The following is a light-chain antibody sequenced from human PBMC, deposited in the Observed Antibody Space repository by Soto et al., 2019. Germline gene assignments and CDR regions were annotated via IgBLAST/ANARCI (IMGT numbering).Light chain of an antibody. CDR3: QQYKTYWT. CDR1: QSVSIW. CDR2: KAS. J-gene: IGKJ1*01. Sequence: DIHMTQSPATLSASVGDRVTIICRARQSVSIWLAWFQQKPGKAHKLLIYKASSLQSEVSSRFSGGGSGTEFTLTISSLQPADFATYYCQQYKTYWTFGPGTKVDIK. V-gene: IGKV1-5*03.